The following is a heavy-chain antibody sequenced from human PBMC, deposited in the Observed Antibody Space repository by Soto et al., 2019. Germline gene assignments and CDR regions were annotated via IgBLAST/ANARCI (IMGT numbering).Heavy chain of an antibody. J-gene: IGHJ4*02. V-gene: IGHV4-59*01. CDR3: ARCGRGPCFYFDY. Sequence: PSETLSLTCTVSGGSISSYYWSWIRQPPGKGLEWIGYIYYSGSTNYNPSLKSRVTISVDTSKNQFSLKLSSVTAADTAVYYCARCGRGPCFYFDYWGQGTLVTVSS. CDR1: GGSISSYY. CDR2: IYYSGST. D-gene: IGHD2-21*01.